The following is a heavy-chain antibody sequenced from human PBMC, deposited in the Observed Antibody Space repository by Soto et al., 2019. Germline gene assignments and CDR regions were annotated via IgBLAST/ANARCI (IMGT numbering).Heavy chain of an antibody. CDR3: AREVAVAGNFDY. Sequence: GGSLRLSCAASGFTFSDHYMDWVRQAPGKGLEWVGRTRNKANSYTTEYAASVKGRFTISRDDSKNSLYLQMNSLKTEDTAVYYCAREVAVAGNFDYWGQGTLVTVSS. CDR2: TRNKANSYTT. D-gene: IGHD6-19*01. CDR1: GFTFSDHY. J-gene: IGHJ4*02. V-gene: IGHV3-72*01.